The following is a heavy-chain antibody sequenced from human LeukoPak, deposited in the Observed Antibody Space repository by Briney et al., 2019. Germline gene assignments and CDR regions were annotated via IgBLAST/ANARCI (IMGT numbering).Heavy chain of an antibody. V-gene: IGHV1-2*02. CDR2: INPKNGGT. CDR1: AYTFTDYY. J-gene: IGHJ4*02. D-gene: IGHD3-10*01. Sequence: GASVKVSCKASAYTFTDYYIHWVRQAPGQGLEWMGWINPKNGGTDYAQNFQGRVTMTRDTSISTAYMELSRLRYDDTAVYYCARDQNYYGSGSHYNVDYWGRGTLVTVSS. CDR3: ARDQNYYGSGSHYNVDY.